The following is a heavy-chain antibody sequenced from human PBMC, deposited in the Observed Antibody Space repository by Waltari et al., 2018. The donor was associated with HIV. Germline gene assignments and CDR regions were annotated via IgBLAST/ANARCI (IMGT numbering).Heavy chain of an antibody. D-gene: IGHD3-3*01. Sequence: QVQLQESGPGLVKPSETLSLTCTDSGGSISSYYWSWIRPPPGKGLEWIGYIYYSGSTNYNPSLKSRVTISVDTSKNQFSLKLSSVTAADTAVYYCARGGRGTIFGVVIEFDYWGQGTLVTVSS. CDR2: IYYSGST. V-gene: IGHV4-59*01. CDR1: GGSISSYY. J-gene: IGHJ4*02. CDR3: ARGGRGTIFGVVIEFDY.